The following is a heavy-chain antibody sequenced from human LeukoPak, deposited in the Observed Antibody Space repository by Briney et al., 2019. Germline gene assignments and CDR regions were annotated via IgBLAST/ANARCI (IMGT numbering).Heavy chain of an antibody. J-gene: IGHJ3*02. CDR2: ISGSGGST. V-gene: IGHV3-23*01. D-gene: IGHD3-10*01. CDR1: GFTFSSYA. Sequence: PGGSLRLSCAASGFTFSSYAMSWVRQAPGKGLEWVSAISGSGGSTYYADSVKGRFTISRDNSKNTLYLQMNSLRAEDTAVYYCAKSQGGVLWFGELFDAFDIWGQGTMVTVSS. CDR3: AKSQGGVLWFGELFDAFDI.